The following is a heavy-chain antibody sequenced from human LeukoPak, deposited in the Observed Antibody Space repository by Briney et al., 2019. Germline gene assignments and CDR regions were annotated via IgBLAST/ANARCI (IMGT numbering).Heavy chain of an antibody. CDR2: IYYSGST. CDR3: ARGGGIAVAGTY. D-gene: IGHD6-19*01. V-gene: IGHV4-39*07. Sequence: SETLSLTCSVSGGSISSSSYYWGWIRQPPGKGLEWIGSIYYSGSTYYNPSLKSRVTISVDTSKNQFSLKLSSVTAADTAVYYCARGGGIAVAGTYWGQGTLVTVSS. CDR1: GGSISSSSYY. J-gene: IGHJ4*02.